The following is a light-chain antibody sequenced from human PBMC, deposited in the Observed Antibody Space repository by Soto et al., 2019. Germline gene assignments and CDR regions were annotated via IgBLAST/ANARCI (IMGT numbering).Light chain of an antibody. CDR3: CSYAGSYTLV. J-gene: IGLJ2*01. CDR1: SSDVGGYNY. V-gene: IGLV2-11*01. Sequence: QSALTQPRSVSGSPGQSVTISCTGTSSDVGGYNYVSWYQQHPAKAPKLMIYDVSKRPSGVPDRFSGSKSGNTASLTISALQAEDDADYYCCSYAGSYTLVFGGGTQLTVL. CDR2: DVS.